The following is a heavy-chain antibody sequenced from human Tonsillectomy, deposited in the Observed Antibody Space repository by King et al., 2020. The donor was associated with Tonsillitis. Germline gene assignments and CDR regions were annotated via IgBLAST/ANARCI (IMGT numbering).Heavy chain of an antibody. Sequence: VQLQESGPGLVKPSETLSLTCTVSGASISSDSWSWIRQPPGKGLEWIGNINNGNNNYNPSLKSRVAISVDTSKNQVSLMVNSVSAADTAMYYCLRRIGYSNGWYPDYWGQGILVTVSS. CDR2: INNGNN. CDR3: LRRIGYSNGWYPDY. J-gene: IGHJ4*02. V-gene: IGHV4-59*08. D-gene: IGHD6-19*01. CDR1: GASISSDS.